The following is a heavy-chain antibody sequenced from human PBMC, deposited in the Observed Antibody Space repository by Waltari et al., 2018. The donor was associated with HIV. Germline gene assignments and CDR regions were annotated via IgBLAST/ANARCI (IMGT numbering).Heavy chain of an antibody. J-gene: IGHJ6*02. Sequence: QVQLQESGPGLVKPSETLSLTCTVSGGSISSYYWSWIRQPPGKGLEWIGYIYYSGSTNYNPSLKSRVTISVDTSKNQFSLKLSSVTAADTAVYYCARDYDFWSGYNYGMDVWGQGTTVTVSS. D-gene: IGHD3-3*01. CDR2: IYYSGST. V-gene: IGHV4-59*01. CDR3: ARDYDFWSGYNYGMDV. CDR1: GGSISSYY.